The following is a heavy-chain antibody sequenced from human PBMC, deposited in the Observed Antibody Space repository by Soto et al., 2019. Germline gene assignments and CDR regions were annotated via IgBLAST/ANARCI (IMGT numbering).Heavy chain of an antibody. Sequence: QVQLVESGGGVVQPGRSLRLSCAASGFTFSSYGMHWVRQAPGKGLEWVAVISYDGSNKYYADSVKGRFTISRDNSKNTLYLQLTSGRAEDTAGCYCDKHSSYGGPLDYWGQGTLVTVSS. J-gene: IGHJ4*02. CDR2: ISYDGSNK. V-gene: IGHV3-30*18. D-gene: IGHD3-16*01. CDR1: GFTFSSYG. CDR3: DKHSSYGGPLDY.